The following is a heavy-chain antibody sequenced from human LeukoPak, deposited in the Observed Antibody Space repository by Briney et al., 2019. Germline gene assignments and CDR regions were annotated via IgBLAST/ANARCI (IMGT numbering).Heavy chain of an antibody. CDR3: ARDGYSYGFFDY. J-gene: IGHJ4*02. CDR1: AFTVSSSY. V-gene: IGHV3-66*01. CDR2: IYSTGRT. D-gene: IGHD5-18*01. Sequence: GGSLRLSCAASAFTVSSSYMSWVRQAPGGGLQWVSVIYSTGRTYYADSVKGRFTISRDSSKNTLYLQMNSLRAEDTAVYYCARDGYSYGFFDYWGQGSLVTVSS.